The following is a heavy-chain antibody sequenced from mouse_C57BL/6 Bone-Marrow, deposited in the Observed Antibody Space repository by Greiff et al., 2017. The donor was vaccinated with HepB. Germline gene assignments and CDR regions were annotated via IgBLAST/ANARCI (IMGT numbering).Heavy chain of an antibody. CDR3: TTCNWDAVFAY. CDR2: IDPENGDT. J-gene: IGHJ3*01. Sequence: EVQLQQSGAELVRPGASVKLSCTASGFNIKDDYMHWVKQRPEQGLEWIGWIDPENGDTEYASKFQGKATITADTSSNTAYLQLSSLTSEDTAVYYCTTCNWDAVFAYWGQGTLVTVSA. CDR1: GFNIKDDY. D-gene: IGHD4-1*01. V-gene: IGHV14-4*01.